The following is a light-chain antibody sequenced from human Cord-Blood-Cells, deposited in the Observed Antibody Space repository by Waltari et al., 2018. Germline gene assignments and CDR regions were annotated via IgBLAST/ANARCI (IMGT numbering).Light chain of an antibody. V-gene: IGKV1-39*01. Sequence: DIQMTQSPPSLSASVGDRVTITCRASQSISSYLNWYQQKPGKAPKLLIYAASSLQSGVPSRFSGSGSGTDFTLTISSLQPEDFATYYGQQSYSTPWTFGQGTKVEIK. CDR1: QSISSY. CDR2: AAS. J-gene: IGKJ1*01. CDR3: QQSYSTPWT.